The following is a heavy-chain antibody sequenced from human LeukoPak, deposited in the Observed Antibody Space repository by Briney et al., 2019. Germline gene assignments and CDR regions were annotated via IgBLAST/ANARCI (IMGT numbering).Heavy chain of an antibody. CDR2: ISSSGSTI. J-gene: IGHJ4*02. Sequence: GGSLRLSCAASGFTFSSYEMNWVRQAPGKGLEWVTYISSSGSTIYYADSVKGRFTISRDNAKNSLYLQMNSLRAEDTAVYYCARSPCSSTSCQLDYWGQGTLVTVSS. D-gene: IGHD2-2*01. V-gene: IGHV3-48*03. CDR1: GFTFSSYE. CDR3: ARSPCSSTSCQLDY.